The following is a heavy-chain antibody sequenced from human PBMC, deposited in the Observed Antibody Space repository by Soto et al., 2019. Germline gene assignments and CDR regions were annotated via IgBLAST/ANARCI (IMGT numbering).Heavy chain of an antibody. J-gene: IGHJ4*02. D-gene: IGHD3-10*01. Sequence: QVQLVESGGGVVQPGRSLRLSCAASGFTFSSYGMHWVRQAPGKGLEWVAVISYDGSNKYYADSVKGRFTISRDNSKNTLYLQMNSLRAEDTAVYYCAKGPFGELPLNWGQGTLVTVSS. CDR2: ISYDGSNK. CDR1: GFTFSSYG. CDR3: AKGPFGELPLN. V-gene: IGHV3-30*18.